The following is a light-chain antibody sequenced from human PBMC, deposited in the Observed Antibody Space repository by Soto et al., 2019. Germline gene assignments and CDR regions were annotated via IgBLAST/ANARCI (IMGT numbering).Light chain of an antibody. J-gene: IGKJ4*01. Sequence: DIVLTQSPATLSLSPGERDTLSCRASQSVSSYLAWYQHKPGQAPRLLIYGASNRATGVPARFSGSGSGTDFTLTIRSLETEDYSVYYCLQRSDWLTLGGGTKWEIK. CDR2: GAS. CDR1: QSVSSY. CDR3: LQRSDWLT. V-gene: IGKV3-11*01.